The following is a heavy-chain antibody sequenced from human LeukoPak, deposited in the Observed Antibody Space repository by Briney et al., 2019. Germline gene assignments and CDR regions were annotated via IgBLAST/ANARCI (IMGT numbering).Heavy chain of an antibody. V-gene: IGHV4-4*07. D-gene: IGHD6-6*01. Sequence: SETLSLTCTVSGGSISSYYWSWIRQPAGKGLEWIGRIYTSGSTNYNPSLKSRVTMSVDTSKNQFSLKLSSVTAADTAVYYCARGRLGGYSSSYHGWFDPWGQGTLVTVSS. J-gene: IGHJ5*02. CDR3: ARGRLGGYSSSYHGWFDP. CDR1: GGSISSYY. CDR2: IYTSGST.